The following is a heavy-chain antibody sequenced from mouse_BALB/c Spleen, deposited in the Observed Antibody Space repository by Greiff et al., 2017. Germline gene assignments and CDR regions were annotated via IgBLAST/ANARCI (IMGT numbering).Heavy chain of an antibody. V-gene: IGHV2-2*02. CDR3: ARNPYYYGYVGYYAMDY. CDR2: IWSGGST. CDR1: GFSLTSYG. J-gene: IGHJ4*01. Sequence: QVQLKESGPGLVQPSQSLSITCTVSGFSLTSYGVHWVRQSPGKGLEWLGVIWSGGSTDYNAAFISRLSISKDNSKSQVFFKMNSLQANDTAIYYCARNPYYYGYVGYYAMDYWGQGTSVTVSS. D-gene: IGHD1-2*01.